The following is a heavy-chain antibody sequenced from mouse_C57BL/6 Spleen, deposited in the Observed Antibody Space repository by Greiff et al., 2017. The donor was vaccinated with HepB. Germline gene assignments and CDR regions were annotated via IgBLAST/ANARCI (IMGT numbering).Heavy chain of an antibody. Sequence: EVMLLESGGGLVKPGGSLKLSCAASGFTFSSYTMSWVRQTPEKRLEWVATISGGGGNTYYPDSVKGRFTISRDNAKNTLYLQMSSLRSEDTALYYCARQGDYYGSSFWAMDYWGQGTSVTVSS. J-gene: IGHJ4*01. D-gene: IGHD1-1*01. CDR2: ISGGGGNT. CDR1: GFTFSSYT. CDR3: ARQGDYYGSSFWAMDY. V-gene: IGHV5-9*01.